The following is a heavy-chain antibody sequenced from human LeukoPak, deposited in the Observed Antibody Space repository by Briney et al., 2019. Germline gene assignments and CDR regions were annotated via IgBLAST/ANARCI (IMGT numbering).Heavy chain of an antibody. J-gene: IGHJ5*02. CDR1: GFTFSSYA. CDR3: AKKDSGSCYDFWSGYYTDHNWFDP. CDR2: ISGSGGST. D-gene: IGHD3-3*01. Sequence: PGGSLRLSCAASGFTFSSYAMSWVRQAPGKGLEWVSAISGSGGSTYYADSVKGRFTISRDNSKNTLYLQMNSLRAEDTAVYYCAKKDSGSCYDFWSGYYTDHNWFDPWGQGTLVTVSS. V-gene: IGHV3-23*01.